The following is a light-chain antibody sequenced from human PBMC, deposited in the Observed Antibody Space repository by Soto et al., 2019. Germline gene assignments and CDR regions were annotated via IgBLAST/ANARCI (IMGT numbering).Light chain of an antibody. CDR2: EVT. V-gene: IGLV2-14*01. J-gene: IGLJ2*01. CDR3: SSYTTTTTPVV. Sequence: QSVLTQPASVSRSPGQSITISCTGTSSDIGTYDYVSWYQHHPGKAPKLMIYEVTNRPSGVSDRFSGSKSGKTASLTISGLQAEDEADYYCSSYTTTTTPVVFGGGTKLTVL. CDR1: SSDIGTYDY.